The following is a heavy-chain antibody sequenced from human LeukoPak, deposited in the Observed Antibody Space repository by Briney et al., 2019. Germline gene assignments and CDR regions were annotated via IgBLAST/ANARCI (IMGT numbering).Heavy chain of an antibody. CDR1: GFTFSSYW. CDR2: IKQDGSEK. D-gene: IGHD2-21*01. J-gene: IGHJ4*02. V-gene: IGHV3-7*03. CDR3: ATGLWTFGS. Sequence: PGGSPRLSCAASGFTFSSYWMSWVRQAPGKGLEWVANIKQDGSEKNYVGFVKGRFTISRDNAKNSLFLQMNSLRAEDTAVYHCATGLWTFGSWGQGTLVTVSS.